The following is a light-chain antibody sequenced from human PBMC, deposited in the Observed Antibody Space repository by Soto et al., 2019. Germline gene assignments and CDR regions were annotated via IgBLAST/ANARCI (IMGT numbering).Light chain of an antibody. CDR1: QDISNF. J-gene: IGKJ4*01. CDR3: QQSYSTPLT. Sequence: DIQMTQSPSSLSASVGDRVTITCQASQDISNFLNWYQQKPGKAPNXLIYDASSLQSGVPSRFSGSGSGTDLTITISSLQPEDFETYYGQQSYSTPLTFGGGTKVDIK. V-gene: IGKV1-39*01. CDR2: DAS.